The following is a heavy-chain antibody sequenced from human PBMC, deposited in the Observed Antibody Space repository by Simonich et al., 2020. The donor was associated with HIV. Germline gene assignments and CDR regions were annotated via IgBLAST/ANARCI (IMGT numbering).Heavy chain of an antibody. CDR1: GGSFSGYY. J-gene: IGHJ5*02. V-gene: IGHV4-34*01. Sequence: QVQLQQWGAGLLKPSETLSLTCAVYGGSFSGYYWSWIRQPPGKGLEWIGKINHSGHTNYKPSRKSRFTISVDTSKNQFSLKLSSVTAADTAVYYCAREFVYYGSGLSPSWFDPWGQGTLVTVSS. CDR3: AREFVYYGSGLSPSWFDP. CDR2: INHSGHT. D-gene: IGHD3-10*01.